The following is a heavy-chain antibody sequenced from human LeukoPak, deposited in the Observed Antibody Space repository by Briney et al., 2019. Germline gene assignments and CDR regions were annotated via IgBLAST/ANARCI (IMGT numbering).Heavy chain of an antibody. CDR3: AKDDLYGPGSSWPDY. Sequence: GGSLRLSCAASGFTFSSYGMHWVRQAPGKGLEWVAVIWYDGSNKYYADSVKGRFTISRDNSKNTLYLQMNSLRAEDTAVYYCAKDDLYGPGSSWPDYWGQGTLVTVSS. D-gene: IGHD6-13*01. V-gene: IGHV3-33*06. CDR1: GFTFSSYG. J-gene: IGHJ4*02. CDR2: IWYDGSNK.